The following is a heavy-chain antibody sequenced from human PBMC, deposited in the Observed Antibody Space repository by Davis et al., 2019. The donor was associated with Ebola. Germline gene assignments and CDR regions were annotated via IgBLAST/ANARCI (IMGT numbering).Heavy chain of an antibody. D-gene: IGHD3-22*01. Sequence: GESLKISCAASGFTFSSYWMSWVRQAPGKGLEWVANIKQDGSEKYYVDSVKGRFTISRDNSKNTLYLQMNSLRAEDTAVYYCARDEPWGSSGYYYYYYGMDVWGQGTTVTVSS. V-gene: IGHV3-7*01. CDR2: IKQDGSEK. CDR1: GFTFSSYW. J-gene: IGHJ6*02. CDR3: ARDEPWGSSGYYYYYYGMDV.